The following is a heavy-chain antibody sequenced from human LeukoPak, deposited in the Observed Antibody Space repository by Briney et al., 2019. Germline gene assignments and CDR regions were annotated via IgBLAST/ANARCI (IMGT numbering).Heavy chain of an antibody. Sequence: SETLSLTRAVYGGSFSGYYWSWIRQPPGKGLEWIGEIYHSGSTNYNPSLKSRVTISVDTSKNQFSLKLSSVTAADTAVYYCARRGEDSSLMMEDHEAFDYWGQGTLVTVSS. J-gene: IGHJ4*02. V-gene: IGHV4-34*01. CDR2: IYHSGST. CDR3: ARRGEDSSLMMEDHEAFDY. D-gene: IGHD2-15*01. CDR1: GGSFSGYY.